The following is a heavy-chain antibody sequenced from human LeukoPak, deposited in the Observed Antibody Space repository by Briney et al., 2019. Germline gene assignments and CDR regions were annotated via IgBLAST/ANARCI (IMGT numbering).Heavy chain of an antibody. J-gene: IGHJ4*02. Sequence: SETLSLTCTVSGGSISSNSYYWGWIRQPPGKGLEWIGSIYYSGSTYYNPSLKNRLTISVDTSKNQFSLKLSSATAADTAVYYCARTRYYYGSRSYGAPYYFDYWGQGTLVTVSS. CDR1: GGSISSNSYY. CDR3: ARTRYYYGSRSYGAPYYFDY. CDR2: IYYSGST. V-gene: IGHV4-39*01. D-gene: IGHD3-10*01.